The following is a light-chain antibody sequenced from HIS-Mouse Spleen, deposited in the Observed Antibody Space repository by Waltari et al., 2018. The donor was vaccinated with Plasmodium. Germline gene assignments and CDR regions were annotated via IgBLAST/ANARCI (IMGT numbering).Light chain of an antibody. CDR1: KLGDKY. Sequence: SYELTQPPSVSVSPGQTASITCSGDKLGDKYACWYQQKPGQSPVLVIYQDSKRPAGIPGRVFGSNSGNTATLTISGTQAMDEADYYCQAWDSSTVVFGGGTKLTVL. CDR2: QDS. J-gene: IGLJ2*01. V-gene: IGLV3-1*01. CDR3: QAWDSSTVV.